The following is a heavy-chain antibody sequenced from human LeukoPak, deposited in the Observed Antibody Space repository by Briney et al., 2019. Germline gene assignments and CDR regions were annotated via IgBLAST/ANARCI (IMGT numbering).Heavy chain of an antibody. J-gene: IGHJ6*03. D-gene: IGHD6-6*01. CDR1: GFTFSSYG. CDR2: IRYDGSNK. CDR3: AKERGFSSYYYMDV. V-gene: IGHV3-30*02. Sequence: GGSLRLSCAASGFTFSSYGMHWVRQAPGKGLEWVAFIRYDGSNKYYADSVKGRFTISRNNSKNTLYLQMNSLRAEDTAVYYCAKERGFSSYYYMDVWGKGTTVTVSS.